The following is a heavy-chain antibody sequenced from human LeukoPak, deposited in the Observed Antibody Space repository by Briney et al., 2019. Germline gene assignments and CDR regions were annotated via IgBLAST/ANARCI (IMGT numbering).Heavy chain of an antibody. J-gene: IGHJ4*02. CDR1: GGSISSYY. CDR3: AREITMIVVVSHGFDY. CDR2: IYYSGST. Sequence: SETLSLTCTVSGGSISSYYWSWIRQPPGKGLEWIGIIYYSGSTYYNPSLKSRVTISVDTSKNQFSLKLSSVTAADTAVYYCAREITMIVVVSHGFDYWGQGTLVTVSS. D-gene: IGHD3-22*01. V-gene: IGHV4-39*07.